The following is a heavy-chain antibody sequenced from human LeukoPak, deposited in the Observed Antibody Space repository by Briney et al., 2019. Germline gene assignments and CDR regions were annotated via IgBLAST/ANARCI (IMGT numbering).Heavy chain of an antibody. V-gene: IGHV3-23*01. J-gene: IGHJ3*02. CDR3: AKDQDSGSFPDAFDI. CDR1: GFTFSSYG. Sequence: GGSLRLSCAASGFTFSSYGMSWVRQAPGKGLEWVSAISGSGGSTYYADSVEGRFTISRDNSKNTLYLQMNSLRAEDTAVYYCAKDQDSGSFPDAFDIWGQGTMVTVSS. D-gene: IGHD1-26*01. CDR2: ISGSGGST.